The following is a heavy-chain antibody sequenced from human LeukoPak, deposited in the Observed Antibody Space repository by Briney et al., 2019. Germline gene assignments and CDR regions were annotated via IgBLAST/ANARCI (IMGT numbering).Heavy chain of an antibody. Sequence: SETLPLTCTVSGGSTSSYYWSWIRQPPGKGLEWIGYIYYSGSTNYNPSLKSRVTISVDTSKNQFSLKLSSVTAADTAVYYCARAGITMVRGKDYWGQGTLVTVSS. V-gene: IGHV4-59*12. J-gene: IGHJ4*02. CDR2: IYYSGST. CDR1: GGSTSSYY. CDR3: ARAGITMVRGKDY. D-gene: IGHD3-10*01.